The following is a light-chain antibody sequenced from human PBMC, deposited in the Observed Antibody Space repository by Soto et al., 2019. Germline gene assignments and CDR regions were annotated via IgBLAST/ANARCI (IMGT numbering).Light chain of an antibody. J-gene: IGLJ2*01. Sequence: QSVLTQPASVSGSPGQSITISCTGTSSDVGGYDYVSWYQQYPGKAPKLIIYEDRYRPSGVSNRFSGSKSGNTASLTISGLHAEDEGDYYCSSYTTNSILVLFGGGTKLTVL. V-gene: IGLV2-14*01. CDR1: SSDVGGYDY. CDR2: EDR. CDR3: SSYTTNSILVL.